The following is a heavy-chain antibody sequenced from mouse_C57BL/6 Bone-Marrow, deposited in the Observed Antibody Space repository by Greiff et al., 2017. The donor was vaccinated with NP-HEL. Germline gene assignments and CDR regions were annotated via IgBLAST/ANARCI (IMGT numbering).Heavy chain of an antibody. CDR3: ARSGITTVVAPSYWYFDV. CDR1: GYAFTNYL. Sequence: QVQLKQSGAELVRPGTSVKVSCKASGYAFTNYLIEWVKQRPGQGLEWIGVINPGSGGTNYNEKFKGKATLTADKSSSTAYMQLSSLTSEDSAVYFCARSGITTVVAPSYWYFDVWGTGTTVTVSS. CDR2: INPGSGGT. V-gene: IGHV1-54*01. D-gene: IGHD1-1*01. J-gene: IGHJ1*03.